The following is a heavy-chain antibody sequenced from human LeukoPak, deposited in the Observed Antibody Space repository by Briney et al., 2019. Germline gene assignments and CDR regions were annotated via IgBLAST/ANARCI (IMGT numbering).Heavy chain of an antibody. J-gene: IGHJ4*02. D-gene: IGHD5-12*01. CDR1: GYTFTGSY. Sequence: ASVKVSCKASGYTFTGSYIHWVRQAPGQGLEWMGRLSTNNGATNYAQKFQGRVTMTRDTSIATAYMELTRLTSDDMAVYYCARGGQPPGWGQGTLVTVSS. CDR3: ARGGQPPG. V-gene: IGHV1-2*06. CDR2: LSTNNGAT.